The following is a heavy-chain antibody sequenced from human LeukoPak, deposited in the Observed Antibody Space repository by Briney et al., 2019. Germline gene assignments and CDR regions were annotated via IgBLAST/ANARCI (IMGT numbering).Heavy chain of an antibody. J-gene: IGHJ5*02. CDR1: GFTFSSYA. CDR2: ISGSGGST. CDR3: AKPGRIMVRGVIRWFDP. Sequence: GGSLRLSCAASGFTFSSYAMSSVRQAPGKGREWVSAISGSGGSTYYADSVKGRFTISRDNSKNTLYLQMNSLRAEDTAVYYCAKPGRIMVRGVIRWFDPWGQGTLVTVSS. D-gene: IGHD3-10*01. V-gene: IGHV3-23*01.